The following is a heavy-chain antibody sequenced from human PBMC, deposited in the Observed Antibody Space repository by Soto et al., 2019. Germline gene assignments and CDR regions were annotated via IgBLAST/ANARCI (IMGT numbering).Heavy chain of an antibody. Sequence: QVQLVESGGGVDQPGRSLRLSCAVSGFTFSDYGMHWVRQAPGKGLEWVAVVSYDGSYKYYADSVKGRFTVSRDLSGNTLFLQLNSLRLEDTAVYFCAKEMYPRTVLDRSSPWGDYWGQGTLVAVSS. D-gene: IGHD6-6*01. V-gene: IGHV3-30*18. J-gene: IGHJ4*02. CDR2: VSYDGSYK. CDR3: AKEMYPRTVLDRSSPWGDY. CDR1: GFTFSDYG.